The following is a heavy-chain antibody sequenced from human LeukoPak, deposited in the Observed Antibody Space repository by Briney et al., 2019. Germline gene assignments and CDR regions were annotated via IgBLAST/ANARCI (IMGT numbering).Heavy chain of an antibody. V-gene: IGHV1-18*01. CDR2: ISAYNGNT. CDR3: ARESYYYDSSGYYGGAFDI. D-gene: IGHD3-22*01. CDR1: GYTFTSYG. J-gene: IGHJ3*02. Sequence: GASVKVSCKASGYTFTSYGISWVRQAPGQGLEWMGWISAYNGNTNYAQKLQGRVTMTTDTSTSTAYMELRSLRSDDTAVYYCARESYYYDSSGYYGGAFDIWGQGTMVTVSS.